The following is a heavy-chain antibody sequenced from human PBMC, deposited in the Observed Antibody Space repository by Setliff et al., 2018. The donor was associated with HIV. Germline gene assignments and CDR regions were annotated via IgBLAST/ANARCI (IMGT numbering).Heavy chain of an antibody. J-gene: IGHJ4*02. D-gene: IGHD1-26*01. V-gene: IGHV4-39*01. Sequence: KPSETLSLTCAVSGGSINSSHYYWGWIRQPPGKGPEWIGSIYYSGSTYYSPSLKSRVAMSIATSKNQFSLKLSSVTAAATAVYYCAGGPGTTSIDYWAQGTLVTVSS. CDR1: GGSINSSHYY. CDR2: IYYSGST. CDR3: AGGPGTTSIDY.